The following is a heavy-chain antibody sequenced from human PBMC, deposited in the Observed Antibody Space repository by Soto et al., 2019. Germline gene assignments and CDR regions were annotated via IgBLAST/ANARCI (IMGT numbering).Heavy chain of an antibody. CDR1: GYSFTGHY. Sequence: QVQHVQSGAEVKKPGDSVKVSCKASGYSFTGHYMHWVRRAPGQGLEWMGWVNLNTGGTDYAQEFQGRVTMTTATSIRTVDLEVTRLKFDDTAIYCCARDPSSFLGRVYGMDVWGQGTAVTVSS. J-gene: IGHJ6*02. CDR2: VNLNTGGT. V-gene: IGHV1-2*02. CDR3: ARDPSSFLGRVYGMDV.